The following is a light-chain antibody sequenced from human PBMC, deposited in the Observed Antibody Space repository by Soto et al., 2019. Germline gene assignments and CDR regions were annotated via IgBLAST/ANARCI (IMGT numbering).Light chain of an antibody. Sequence: EIVMTQSPSTLSLSPGERATLSCRASQSVNSNLAWYQQKAGQAPRLLIYGTSTRATGIPARFSGSGSGTDFTLTISSLQFEDFAVYYCQQSNNWPRTFGQGTKVDIK. V-gene: IGKV3-15*01. CDR2: GTS. J-gene: IGKJ1*01. CDR1: QSVNSN. CDR3: QQSNNWPRT.